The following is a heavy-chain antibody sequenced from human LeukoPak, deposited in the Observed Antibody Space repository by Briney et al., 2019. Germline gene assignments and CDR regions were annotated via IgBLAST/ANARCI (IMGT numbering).Heavy chain of an antibody. Sequence: GGSLRLSCAASGFTFSSYGMHWFRQAPGKGLEWVAFIRYDGSNKYYADSVKGRFTISRDNSKNTLYLQMNSLRAEDTAVYYCANGEDDWFDPWGQGTLVTVSS. J-gene: IGHJ5*02. V-gene: IGHV3-30*02. CDR1: GFTFSSYG. CDR3: ANGEDDWFDP. CDR2: IRYDGSNK.